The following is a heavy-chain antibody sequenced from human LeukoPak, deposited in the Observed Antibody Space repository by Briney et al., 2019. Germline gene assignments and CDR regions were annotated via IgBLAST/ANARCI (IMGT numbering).Heavy chain of an antibody. V-gene: IGHV4-39*01. Sequence: SETLSLTCTVSGGSITSSSYYWGCIRQPPEKGLEWIGSIYYTGGTYYSTSLKSRVTTSVDTSKNQFSLKLSAVTAADTAVYYCARHGRTRVTLVEVYYFDYWGQGTLVTVSS. CDR1: GGSITSSSYY. CDR2: IYYTGGT. J-gene: IGHJ4*02. CDR3: ARHGRTRVTLVEVYYFDY. D-gene: IGHD4-11*01.